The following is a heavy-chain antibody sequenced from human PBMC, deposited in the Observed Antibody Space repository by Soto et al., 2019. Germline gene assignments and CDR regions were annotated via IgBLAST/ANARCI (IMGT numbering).Heavy chain of an antibody. CDR2: IYWDDNE. CDR3: SHRRYNGYDYAFDF. Sequence: QITLRESGPTLVNPTQTLTLTCTFSGFSINTGGVGVGWIRQPPGKALEWLALIYWDDNEHYSPSLQNRLTITKDTSRNQVVLTMTNVDPVDTATYFCSHRRYNGYDYAFDFWGQGTMVTVSS. V-gene: IGHV2-5*02. D-gene: IGHD5-12*01. J-gene: IGHJ3*01. CDR1: GFSINTGGVG.